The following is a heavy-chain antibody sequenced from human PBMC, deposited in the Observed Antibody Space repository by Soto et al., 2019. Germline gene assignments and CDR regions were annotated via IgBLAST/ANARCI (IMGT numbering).Heavy chain of an antibody. CDR2: LYHIGST. CDR3: RSSTSCYDESCVDV. Sequence: CAVSGYSISSGNYWAWIRQPPGRGLEWIGSLYHIGSTHYNTSLKSRVTISVDTSKNHFSLELSSVTAADTAIYYCRSSTSCYDESCVDVWGQGTMVTVSS. J-gene: IGHJ6*02. CDR1: GYSISSGNY. D-gene: IGHD2-2*01. V-gene: IGHV4-38-2*01.